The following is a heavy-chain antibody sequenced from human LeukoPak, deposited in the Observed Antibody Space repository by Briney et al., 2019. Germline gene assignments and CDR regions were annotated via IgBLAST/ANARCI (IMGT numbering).Heavy chain of an antibody. CDR1: GYTFTAYY. J-gene: IGHJ4*02. CDR3: ARANREQLVPFDY. Sequence: GASVKVSCKASGYTFTAYYMHWVRQAPGQGLEWMGWINPNNGGTNYARKFQGRVTITADKSTSTAYMELSSLRSEDTAAYYCARANREQLVPFDYWGQGTLVTVSS. V-gene: IGHV1-2*02. D-gene: IGHD6-6*01. CDR2: INPNNGGT.